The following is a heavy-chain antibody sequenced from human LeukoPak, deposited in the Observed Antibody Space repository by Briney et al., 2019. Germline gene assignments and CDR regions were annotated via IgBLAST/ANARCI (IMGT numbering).Heavy chain of an antibody. CDR1: GGTFSSYA. Sequence: GASVKVSCKASGGTFSSYAISWVRQAPGQGLEWMGGIIPIFGTANYAQKFQGRVTMTRDTSISTAYMELSRLRSDDTAVYYCARAMVRGVIEYWGQGTLVTVSS. J-gene: IGHJ4*02. V-gene: IGHV1-69*05. CDR3: ARAMVRGVIEY. CDR2: IIPIFGTA. D-gene: IGHD3-10*01.